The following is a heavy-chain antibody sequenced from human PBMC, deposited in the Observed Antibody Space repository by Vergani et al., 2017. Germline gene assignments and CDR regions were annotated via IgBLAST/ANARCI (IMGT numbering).Heavy chain of an antibody. CDR1: GFTFSGSA. CDR3: TSLQPDGTFY. V-gene: IGHV3-73*02. D-gene: IGHD4-11*01. J-gene: IGHJ4*02. CDR2: IKNKANNYAT. Sequence: EVQLVESGGGLVQPGGSLKLSCAASGFTFSGSAMHWVRQASGKGLEWDGRIKNKANNYATAYTASVKGRFSISRDDSKKTAYLQMNSLKTEDTAVYYCTSLQPDGTFYWGQGTLVTVSS.